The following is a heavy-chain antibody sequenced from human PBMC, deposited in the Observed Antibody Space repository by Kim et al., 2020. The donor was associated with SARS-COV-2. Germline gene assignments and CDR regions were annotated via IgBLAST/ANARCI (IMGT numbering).Heavy chain of an antibody. J-gene: IGHJ5*02. Sequence: ASVKSRFTISRDDSNSIAYLQMNSLKTEDTAVYYCTRESPYYWGSLWFDPWGQGTLVTVSS. V-gene: IGHV3-49*02. CDR3: TRESPYYWGSLWFDP. D-gene: IGHD7-27*01.